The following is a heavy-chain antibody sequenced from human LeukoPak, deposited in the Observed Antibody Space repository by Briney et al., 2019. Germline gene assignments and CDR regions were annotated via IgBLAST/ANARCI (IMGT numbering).Heavy chain of an antibody. CDR1: GYSFISYG. D-gene: IGHD3-9*01. Sequence: ASVKVSCKASGYSFISYGISWVRQAPGQGLEWMGWIDPYNVNRNYVQKFQGRVTMTTDTSTTTAYMELGSLTSDDTGVYYCARDKGGYDNAFDYSGQGTLVTVSS. V-gene: IGHV1-18*01. J-gene: IGHJ4*02. CDR2: IDPYNVNR. CDR3: ARDKGGYDNAFDY.